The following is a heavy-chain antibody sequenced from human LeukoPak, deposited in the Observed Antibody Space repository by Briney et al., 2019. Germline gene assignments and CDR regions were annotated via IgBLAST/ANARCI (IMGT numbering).Heavy chain of an antibody. CDR3: AKRFAAAVYYFDY. CDR2: ISGSGGST. CDR1: GFTFSSYA. D-gene: IGHD6-13*01. V-gene: IGHV3-23*01. Sequence: SLRLSCAASGFTFSSYAMNWVRQAPGKGLEWVSAISGSGGSTYYADSVKGRFTISRDNSKNTLYLQMNSLRAEDTAVYYCAKRFAAAVYYFDYWGQGTLVTVSS. J-gene: IGHJ4*02.